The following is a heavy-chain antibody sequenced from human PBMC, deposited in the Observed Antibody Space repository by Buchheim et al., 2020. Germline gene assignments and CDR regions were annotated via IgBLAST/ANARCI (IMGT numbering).Heavy chain of an antibody. J-gene: IGHJ4*02. CDR2: ISYDGSDK. Sequence: QMQLVESGGGVVQPRRSLRLSCAASGFAFSTSAMHWVRQAPGKGLKWVAAISYDGSDKYYADSVKGRFTVSRDNSKNTLYLQMNSLRPEDTAVYYCASGDFDTSGDDYWGQGTL. D-gene: IGHD3-22*01. V-gene: IGHV3-30*04. CDR1: GFAFSTSA. CDR3: ASGDFDTSGDDY.